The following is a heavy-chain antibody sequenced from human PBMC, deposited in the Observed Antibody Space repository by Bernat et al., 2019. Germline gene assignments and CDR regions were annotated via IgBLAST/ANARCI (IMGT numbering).Heavy chain of an antibody. J-gene: IGHJ4*02. Sequence: QVQLVESGGGVVQPGRSLRLSCAASGFTFSSYAMHWVRQAPGKGLEWVAVISYDGSNKYYADSVKGQFTISRDNSKNTLYLQMNSLRAEDTAVYYCARDRTRRQYYDIWTGKDYWGQGTLVTVSS. CDR1: GFTFSSYA. CDR3: ARDRTRRQYYDIWTGKDY. V-gene: IGHV3-30-3*01. CDR2: ISYDGSNK. D-gene: IGHD3-9*01.